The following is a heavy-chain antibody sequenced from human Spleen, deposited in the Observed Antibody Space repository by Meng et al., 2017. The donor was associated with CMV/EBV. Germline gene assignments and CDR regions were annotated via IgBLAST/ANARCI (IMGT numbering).Heavy chain of an antibody. Sequence: SETLSLTCTVSGGSITSNDYYWSWIRQPPGKGLEWIASIYYSGSTYYNPSLKSRVTISVDTSKNQFSLKLSSVTAADTAVYYCARRISISNYGMDVWGQGTTVTVSS. V-gene: IGHV4-39*01. CDR1: GGSITSNDYY. CDR3: ARRISISNYGMDV. J-gene: IGHJ6*02. CDR2: IYYSGST. D-gene: IGHD3-3*01.